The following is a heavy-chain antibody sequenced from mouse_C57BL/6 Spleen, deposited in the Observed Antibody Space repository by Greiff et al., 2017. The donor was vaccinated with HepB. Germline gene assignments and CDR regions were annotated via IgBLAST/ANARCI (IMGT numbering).Heavy chain of an antibody. CDR3: ARRSNSLYFDV. D-gene: IGHD2-5*01. Sequence: DVMLVESGGDLVKPGGSLKLSCAASGFTFSSYGMSWVRQTPDKRLEWVATISSGGSYTYYPDSVKGRFTISRDNAKNTLYLQMSSLKSEDTAMYYCARRSNSLYFDVWGTGTTVTVSS. V-gene: IGHV5-6*02. CDR2: ISSGGSYT. CDR1: GFTFSSYG. J-gene: IGHJ1*03.